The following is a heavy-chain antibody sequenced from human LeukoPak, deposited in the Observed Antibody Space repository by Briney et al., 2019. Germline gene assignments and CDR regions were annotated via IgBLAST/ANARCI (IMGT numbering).Heavy chain of an antibody. J-gene: IGHJ4*02. CDR2: IYYSGTT. CDR3: ARKKDDGDYHIDY. D-gene: IGHD4-17*01. CDR1: GGSISSYY. Sequence: SETLSLTCTASGGSISSYYWSWIRQPPGKGLEWIGYIYYSGTTYYNPSLKSRLTISVDTSKNQFSLRLSSVTAADTAVYLCARKKDDGDYHIDYWGPGTLVTVSS. V-gene: IGHV4-59*12.